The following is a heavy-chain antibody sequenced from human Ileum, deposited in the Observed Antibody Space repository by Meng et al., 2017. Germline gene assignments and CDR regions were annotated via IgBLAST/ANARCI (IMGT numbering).Heavy chain of an antibody. J-gene: IGHJ4*02. V-gene: IGHV3-72*01. Sequence: GESLKISCAASGFTFSDHLMDWVRQAPGKGLEWVGRSRTKASGYTTEYAASVRGRFTVSRHDSENSLFLQMDSLKAEDTAVYYCAGGRPGSAPFDYWGRGNRVT. D-gene: IGHD1-26*01. CDR2: SRTKASGYTT. CDR3: AGGRPGSAPFDY. CDR1: GFTFSDHL.